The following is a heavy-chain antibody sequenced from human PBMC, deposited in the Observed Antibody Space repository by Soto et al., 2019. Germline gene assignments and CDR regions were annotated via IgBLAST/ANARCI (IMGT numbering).Heavy chain of an antibody. CDR1: GFTFSDYA. CDR3: AKLLRPGLQFFDF. V-gene: IGHV3-23*01. Sequence: EVQLLESGGGLVQPGGSLRLSCAASGFTFSDYAMSWVRQAPGKGLDWVSASSSSGDHTLYAYSVKGRFTISRDNSKNTLYLQVNSLRAEDTAVYYCAKLLRPGLQFFDFWGQGTLVTVSS. CDR2: SSSSGDHT. J-gene: IGHJ4*02. D-gene: IGHD4-4*01.